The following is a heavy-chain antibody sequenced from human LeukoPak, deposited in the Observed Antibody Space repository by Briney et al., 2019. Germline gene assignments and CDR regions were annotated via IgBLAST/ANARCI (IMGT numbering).Heavy chain of an antibody. Sequence: PGGSLRLSCAASGFTFSSYAMHWVRQAPGKGLEWVAVISYDGSNKYYADSVKGRFTISRDNSKNTLYLQMNSLRAEDTAVYFCARVAYGDYGVFDYWGQGTLVTVSS. D-gene: IGHD4-17*01. CDR1: GFTFSSYA. CDR3: ARVAYGDYGVFDY. J-gene: IGHJ4*02. V-gene: IGHV3-30-3*01. CDR2: ISYDGSNK.